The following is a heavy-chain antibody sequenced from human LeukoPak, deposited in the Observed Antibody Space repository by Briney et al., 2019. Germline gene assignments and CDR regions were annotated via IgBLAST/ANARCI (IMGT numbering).Heavy chain of an antibody. V-gene: IGHV3-23*01. CDR2: ISGGVSYST. CDR1: GFTFNSYG. CDR3: AADSGPYSSGWTWYFDL. D-gene: IGHD6-19*01. Sequence: GGSLRLSCAASGFTFNSYGMTWLGQAPRKGLAWVSAISGGVSYSTFYADSVKGRFTISRDNSKNTLYLQMNSLRAEDTAVYYCAADSGPYSSGWTWYFDLWGRGTLVTVSS. J-gene: IGHJ2*01.